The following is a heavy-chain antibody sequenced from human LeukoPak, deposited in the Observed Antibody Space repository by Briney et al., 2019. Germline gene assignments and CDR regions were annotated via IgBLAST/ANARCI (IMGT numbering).Heavy chain of an antibody. CDR2: INQDGSAK. CDR1: GFMFTSYW. J-gene: IGHJ3*02. D-gene: IGHD6-13*01. CDR3: AGSWSPYDAFDI. V-gene: IGHV3-7*03. Sequence: SGGSRRLSCAASGFMFTSYWMSWVRQAPGKGLEWVANINQDGSAKYYVDSVKGRFTISRDNAKNSLYLQMNSLRAEDTAVYYCAGSWSPYDAFDIWGQGTMVSVSS.